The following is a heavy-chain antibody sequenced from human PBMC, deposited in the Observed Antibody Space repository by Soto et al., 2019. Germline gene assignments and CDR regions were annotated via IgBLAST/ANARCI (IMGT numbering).Heavy chain of an antibody. CDR2: ISGSGGST. J-gene: IGHJ3*02. Sequence: PGGSLRLSCAASGFTFSSYAMSWVRQAPGKGLEWVSAISGSGGSTYYADSVKGRFTISRDNSKNTLYLQMNSLRAEDTAVYYCAKGMEGDIVLMVYARGKGDAFDIWGQGTMVTVSS. V-gene: IGHV3-23*01. CDR1: GFTFSSYA. D-gene: IGHD2-8*01. CDR3: AKGMEGDIVLMVYARGKGDAFDI.